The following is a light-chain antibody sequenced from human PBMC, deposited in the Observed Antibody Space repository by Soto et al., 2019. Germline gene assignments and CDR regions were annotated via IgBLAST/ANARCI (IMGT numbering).Light chain of an antibody. CDR3: HQYATSPQT. J-gene: IGKJ1*01. CDR2: GPS. V-gene: IGKV3-20*01. CDR1: QSVPKNY. Sequence: EIGLTQSPGTLSFSPVERATLSCSASQSVPKNYLAWYQHKPGQAPRLLIYGPSSRATGIPDRFSGSGSGPDFPLSISRLELEDCEVYYCHQYATSPQTFGQGTKVHI.